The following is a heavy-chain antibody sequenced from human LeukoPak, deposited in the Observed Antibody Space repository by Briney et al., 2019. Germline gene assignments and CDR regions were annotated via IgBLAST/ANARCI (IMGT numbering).Heavy chain of an antibody. J-gene: IGHJ4*02. Sequence: GASVKVSCKASGYTFTSYDINWVRQATGQGLEWMGWMNPNSGNTGYAQKFQGRVTMTRNTSISTAYMELSSLSPEDTAVYYCARGGPRGDSCDYWGQGTLVTVSS. CDR1: GYTFTSYD. CDR2: MNPNSGNT. CDR3: ARGGPRGDSCDY. V-gene: IGHV1-8*01. D-gene: IGHD2-15*01.